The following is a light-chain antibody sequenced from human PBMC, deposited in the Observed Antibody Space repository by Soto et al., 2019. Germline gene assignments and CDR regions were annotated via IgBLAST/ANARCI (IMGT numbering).Light chain of an antibody. Sequence: ALTPPASLSGSPGQAITLSCTGTSRDVGSYNLVSWYQQHPGKAPKLMIYEVSKRPSGVSNRFSGSKSGNTASLTISGLQAEDEADYYCCSYAGSSTYVFGTGTKVTVL. CDR1: SRDVGSYNL. V-gene: IGLV2-23*02. J-gene: IGLJ1*01. CDR3: CSYAGSSTYV. CDR2: EVS.